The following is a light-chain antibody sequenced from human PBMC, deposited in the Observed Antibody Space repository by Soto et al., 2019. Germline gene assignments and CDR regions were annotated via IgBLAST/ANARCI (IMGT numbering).Light chain of an antibody. J-gene: IGKJ1*01. CDR1: QSISSW. Sequence: DTQMTQSPSTLSASVGDRVIITCRASQSISSWLAWYQQKPGKAPNLLIYDASSLESGVPSRFSGSGSGTEFTLTISSLQPDDFATYYCQQYHSSWTFGQGTKVEIK. CDR2: DAS. CDR3: QQYHSSWT. V-gene: IGKV1-5*01.